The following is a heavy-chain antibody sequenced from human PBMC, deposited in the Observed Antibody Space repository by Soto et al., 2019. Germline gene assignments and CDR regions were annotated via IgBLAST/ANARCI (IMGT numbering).Heavy chain of an antibody. CDR3: ARRWGEGRVDY. Sequence: SETLSLTCTVSGGSISSGDYYWSWIRQPPGKGLEWIGYIYYSGSTNYSPSLKSRVTISVDKSRNQFSLKLSSVTAADTAVYYCARRWGEGRVDYWGQRTLVTVSS. CDR2: IYYSGST. V-gene: IGHV4-30-4*01. D-gene: IGHD3-10*01. CDR1: GGSISSGDYY. J-gene: IGHJ4*02.